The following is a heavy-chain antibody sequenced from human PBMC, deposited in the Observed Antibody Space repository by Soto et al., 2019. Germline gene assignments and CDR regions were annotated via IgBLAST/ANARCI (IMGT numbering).Heavy chain of an antibody. D-gene: IGHD6-19*01. J-gene: IGHJ3*02. V-gene: IGHV3-53*01. CDR3: ATETHGNSSGWSI. Sequence: HLGGSLRLSCSASGLVVSDNYMTWVRRAAGKGLQCVSVIYNTGNTFYADSVKGRFTISRDISKNALFLQMNSLTTDDTAVYYCATETHGNSSGWSIWGQGTMVTVSS. CDR1: GLVVSDNY. CDR2: IYNTGNT.